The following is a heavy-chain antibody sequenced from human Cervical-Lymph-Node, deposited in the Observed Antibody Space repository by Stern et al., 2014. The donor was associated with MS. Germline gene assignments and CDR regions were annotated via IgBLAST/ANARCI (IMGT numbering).Heavy chain of an antibody. D-gene: IGHD5-12*01. CDR3: ANRDMGYTYGRHDY. Sequence: QVQLVQSGAEVKKPGSSVKVSCKASGGTFNNHVISWVRQAHGQGLEWMGGIIPMFGTPYAQKFQGRVTIIADKSTSTVHMVLRNLSDEDTAMYYCANRDMGYTYGRHDYWGQGTLVTVS. V-gene: IGHV1-69*06. J-gene: IGHJ4*02. CDR1: GGTFNNHV. CDR2: IIPMFGTP.